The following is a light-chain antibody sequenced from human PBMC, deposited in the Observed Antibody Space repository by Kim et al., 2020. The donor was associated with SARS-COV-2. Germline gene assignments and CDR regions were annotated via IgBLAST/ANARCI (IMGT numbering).Light chain of an antibody. CDR3: QVWDTSSDHWV. CDR2: YDS. J-gene: IGLJ3*02. CDR1: NIGSKS. V-gene: IGLV3-21*04. Sequence: PGKTARITCGGNNIGSKSVHGYQQKPGQAPVLVIYYDSDRPSGIPERFSGSNSGNTATLTISRVEAGDEADYYCQVWDTSSDHWVFGGGTQLTVL.